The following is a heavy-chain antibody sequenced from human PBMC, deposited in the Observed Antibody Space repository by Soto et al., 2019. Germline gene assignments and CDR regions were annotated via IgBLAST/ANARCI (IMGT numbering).Heavy chain of an antibody. CDR1: GGSISSGGYS. CDR2: IYHSGST. J-gene: IGHJ1*01. V-gene: IGHV4-30-2*01. D-gene: IGHD2-21*02. Sequence: PSETLSLTCAVSGGSISSGGYSWSWIRQPPGKGLEWIGYIYHSGSTYYNPSLKSRVTISVDRSKNQFSLKLSSVTAADTAVCYCVRGYCSGDCYPVYFQHWGQGTLVTVSS. CDR3: VRGYCSGDCYPVYFQH.